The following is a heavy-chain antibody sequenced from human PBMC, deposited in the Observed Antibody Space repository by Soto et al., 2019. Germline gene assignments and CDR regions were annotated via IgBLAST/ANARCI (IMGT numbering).Heavy chain of an antibody. Sequence: QVQLVESGGGVVQPGRSLRLSCAASGFTFSSYGMHWVRQAPGKGLEWVAVIWYDGSNKYYADSVKGRFTISRDNSKNTLYLQMNSLRAEDTAVYYCARSGDVLLWFGELSWGQGTLVTVSS. CDR2: IWYDGSNK. V-gene: IGHV3-33*01. J-gene: IGHJ4*02. CDR3: ARSGDVLLWFGELS. D-gene: IGHD3-10*01. CDR1: GFTFSSYG.